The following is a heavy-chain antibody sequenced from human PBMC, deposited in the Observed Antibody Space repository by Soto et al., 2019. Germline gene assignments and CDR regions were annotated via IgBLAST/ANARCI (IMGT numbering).Heavy chain of an antibody. V-gene: IGHV3-30*18. CDR2: ISYDGSNK. CDR1: GFTFSDYG. CDR3: AKSGGSYYMYDAFDI. Sequence: QVQLVESGGGVVQPGRSLRLSCAASGFTFSDYGMHWVRQAPGKGLEWVAVISYDGSNKYYADSVKDRFTISRDDSKNTLYLQMNSLRAEDTAVYYCAKSGGSYYMYDAFDIWGQGTMVTVSS. J-gene: IGHJ3*02. D-gene: IGHD1-26*01.